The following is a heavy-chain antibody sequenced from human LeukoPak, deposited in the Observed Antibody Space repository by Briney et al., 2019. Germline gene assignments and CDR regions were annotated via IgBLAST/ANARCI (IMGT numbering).Heavy chain of an antibody. CDR1: GFTFSSYG. Sequence: GGSLRLSCAASGFTFSSYGMHWVRQAPGKGLEWVAVIWYDGSNKYYADSVKGRFTISRDNSKNTLYLQMNSLRAEDTAVYYCARSVIAAQYYYYMDVWGKGTTVTVSS. D-gene: IGHD6-6*01. CDR2: IWYDGSNK. V-gene: IGHV3-33*01. CDR3: ARSVIAAQYYYYMDV. J-gene: IGHJ6*03.